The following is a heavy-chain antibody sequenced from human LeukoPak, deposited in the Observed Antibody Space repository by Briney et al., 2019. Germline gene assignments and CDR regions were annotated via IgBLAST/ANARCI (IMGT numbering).Heavy chain of an antibody. D-gene: IGHD2-21*02. CDR1: GGTFSSYA. CDR2: IIPIFGTA. CDR3: ARATLRDCGGDCYSRGKYYIDY. Sequence: SVKVSCKASGGTFSSYAISWVRQAPGQGLEWMGGIIPIFGTANYAQKFQGRVTITTDESTSTAYMELSSLRSEDTAVYYCARATLRDCGGDCYSRGKYYIDYWGQGTLVTVSS. V-gene: IGHV1-69*05. J-gene: IGHJ4*02.